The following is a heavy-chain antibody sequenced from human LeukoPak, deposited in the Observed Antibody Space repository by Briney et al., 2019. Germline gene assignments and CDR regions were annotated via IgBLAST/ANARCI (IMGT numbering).Heavy chain of an antibody. CDR3: ARGRETENCSSTSCYKVNYMDV. CDR1: GGSISSYY. V-gene: IGHV4-4*07. D-gene: IGHD2-2*02. Sequence: PSETLSLTCTVSGGSISSYYWSWIRQPAGKGLEWIGRIYTSGSTNYNPSLKSRVTMSVDTSKNQFSLKLSSVTAADSAVYYCARGRETENCSSTSCYKVNYMDVWGKGTTVTVSS. J-gene: IGHJ6*03. CDR2: IYTSGST.